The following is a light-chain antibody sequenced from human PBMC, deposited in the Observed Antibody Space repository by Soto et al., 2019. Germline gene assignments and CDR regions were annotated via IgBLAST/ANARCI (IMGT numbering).Light chain of an antibody. V-gene: IGKV3-15*01. J-gene: IGKJ4*02. CDR3: QQYDTGAPFR. Sequence: EIVMTQSPATLSVSPGERATLSCRSSQSINNNLAWYQQKTDQAPRLLIYGATTRATGIPARFRGSGSGTDFTFTSGSLQSDDFAVYYCQQYDTGAPFRFGGGTKVEIK. CDR2: GAT. CDR1: QSINNN.